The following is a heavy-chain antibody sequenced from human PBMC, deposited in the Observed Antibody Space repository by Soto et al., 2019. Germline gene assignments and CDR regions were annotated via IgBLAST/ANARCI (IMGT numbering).Heavy chain of an antibody. CDR1: GFNFSSHW. D-gene: IGHD3-22*01. J-gene: IGHJ6*02. CDR3: ANDYYSDSFHLGFYYGMDV. V-gene: IGHV3-74*01. CDR2: IKSDGSSP. Sequence: GGSLRLSCAAPGFNFSSHWMHWVRQAPGKGLIWVSRIKSDGSSPIYAESVTGRFIISRDNANNMLYLQMSSLRAEDTAVYYCANDYYSDSFHLGFYYGMDVWGQGTTVTVSS.